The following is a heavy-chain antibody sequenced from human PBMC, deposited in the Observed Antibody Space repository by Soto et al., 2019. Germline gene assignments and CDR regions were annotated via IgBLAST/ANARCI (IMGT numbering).Heavy chain of an antibody. J-gene: IGHJ4*02. CDR1: GFTFSSYG. CDR3: AGIMCGGDCYDFDY. Sequence: QVQLVESGGGVVQPGRSLRLSCAASGFTFSSYGMHWVRQAPGKGLEWVAVIWYDGSNKYYADSVRGRFTIYRDNYKNTLYLQMNSLRAEDTAVYYCAGIMCGGDCYDFDYWGQGTLVTVSS. D-gene: IGHD2-21*02. CDR2: IWYDGSNK. V-gene: IGHV3-33*01.